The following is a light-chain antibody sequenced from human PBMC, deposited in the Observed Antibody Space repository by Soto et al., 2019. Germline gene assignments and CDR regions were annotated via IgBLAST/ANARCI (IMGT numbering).Light chain of an antibody. V-gene: IGKV4-1*01. CDR2: DVS. J-gene: IGKJ5*01. Sequence: IVITQSADSLAVSLGERATINCKSSQSVFSNSNNKKYLAWYQQKSGQSPRLLIYDVSIRATGVPARFSGTGSETDFTLTISGLQSEDSAVYFYQQYNNWPFSFGQGTRLEIK. CDR1: QSVFSNSNNKKY. CDR3: QQYNNWPFS.